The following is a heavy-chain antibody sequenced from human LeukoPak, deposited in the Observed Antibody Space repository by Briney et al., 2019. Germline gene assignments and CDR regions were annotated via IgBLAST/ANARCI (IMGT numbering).Heavy chain of an antibody. CDR3: ASRSVLMVYAPDAFDI. Sequence: ASVKVSCKASGGTFSRYAISWVRQAPGQGLEWMGGIIPILGTANYAQKFQGRVTITTDESTSTAYMELSSLRSEDTAVYYCASRSVLMVYAPDAFDIWGQGTMVTVSS. CDR2: IIPILGTA. V-gene: IGHV1-69*05. CDR1: GGTFSRYA. J-gene: IGHJ3*02. D-gene: IGHD2-8*01.